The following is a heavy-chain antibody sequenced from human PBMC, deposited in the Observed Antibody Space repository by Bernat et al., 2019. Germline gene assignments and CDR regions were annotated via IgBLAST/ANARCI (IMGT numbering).Heavy chain of an antibody. CDR1: GGSISSSSYY. D-gene: IGHD5-12*01. Sequence: QLQLQESGPGLVKPSETLSLTCTVSGGSISSSSYYWGWIRQPPGKGLEWIGSIYYSGSTYYNLSLKSRVTISVDTSKNQFSLKLSSVTAADTAVYYCAGPYSGYDLYYFDYWGQGTLVTVSS. CDR3: AGPYSGYDLYYFDY. V-gene: IGHV4-39*01. CDR2: IYYSGST. J-gene: IGHJ4*02.